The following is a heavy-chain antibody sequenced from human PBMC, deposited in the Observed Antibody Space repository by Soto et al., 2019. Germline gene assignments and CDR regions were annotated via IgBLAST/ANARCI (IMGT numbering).Heavy chain of an antibody. D-gene: IGHD6-25*01. CDR1: GFTFSNDA. CDR3: EKFFVETGSNSGWPWSFHY. J-gene: IGHJ4*02. CDR2: ISGSGGTT. V-gene: IGHV3-23*01. Sequence: EVQLLESGGCLVQPGRSLRLSCAASGFTFSNDAMSCFRQAPGQGLDWVSAISGSGGTTYYANAVTGRFPISRDNSKNTLFLQMTSLRAEDAAVYYWEKFFVETGSNSGWPWSFHYWGQGTLVTVSS.